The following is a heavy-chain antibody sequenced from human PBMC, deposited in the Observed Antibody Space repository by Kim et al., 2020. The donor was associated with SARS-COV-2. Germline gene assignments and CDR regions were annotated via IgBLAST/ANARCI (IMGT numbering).Heavy chain of an antibody. D-gene: IGHD1-26*01. J-gene: IGHJ4*02. Sequence: SETLSLTCTVSGGSISSSSYYWGWIRQPPGKGLEWIGSIYYSGSTYYNPSLKSRVTISVDTSKNKFSLKLSSVTAADTAVYYCASTLGTSGSYPDFDYWGQGTLVTVSS. CDR2: IYYSGST. V-gene: IGHV4-39*01. CDR1: GGSISSSSYY. CDR3: ASTLGTSGSYPDFDY.